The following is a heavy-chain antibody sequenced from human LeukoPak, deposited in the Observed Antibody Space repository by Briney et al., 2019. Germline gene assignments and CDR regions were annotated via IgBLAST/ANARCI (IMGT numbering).Heavy chain of an antibody. J-gene: IGHJ4*02. V-gene: IGHV4-34*01. CDR1: GGSFSGYY. CDR3: ARDYGSGSYYVFDY. CDR2: INHSGST. D-gene: IGHD3-10*01. Sequence: SETLSLTCAVYGGSFSGYYWSWIRQPPGKGLEWIGEINHSGSTNYNPSLKSRVTLSVDTSKNQFSLKLSSVTAADTAVYYCARDYGSGSYYVFDYWGQGTLVTVSS.